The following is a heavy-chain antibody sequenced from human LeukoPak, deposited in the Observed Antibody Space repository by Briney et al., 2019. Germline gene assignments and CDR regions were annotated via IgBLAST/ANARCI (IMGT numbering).Heavy chain of an antibody. Sequence: PSETLSLTCTVSGGSISSSSYYWGWIRQPPGKGLEWIGSIYYSGSTYYNPSLKSRVTISVDTSKNQFSLKLSSVTAADTAVYYCARQRWFGEFAPEYFQHWGQGTLVTVSS. V-gene: IGHV4-39*07. CDR1: GGSISSSSYY. CDR2: IYYSGST. CDR3: ARQRWFGEFAPEYFQH. J-gene: IGHJ1*01. D-gene: IGHD3-10*01.